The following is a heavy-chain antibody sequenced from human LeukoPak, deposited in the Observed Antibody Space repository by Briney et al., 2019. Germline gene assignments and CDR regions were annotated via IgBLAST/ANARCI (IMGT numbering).Heavy chain of an antibody. D-gene: IGHD2-15*01. CDR1: GYTFTSYD. V-gene: IGHV1-8*03. Sequence: VASVKVSCKAAGYTFTSYDINWVRQATGQGPEWMGWMNPNSGNTGYAQKFQGRVTISRNSSTNTAYMELSSLRPEDTAVYYCARGGRDCSGGTCYRWLDPWGQGTLVTVSS. CDR2: MNPNSGNT. CDR3: ARGGRDCSGGTCYRWLDP. J-gene: IGHJ5*02.